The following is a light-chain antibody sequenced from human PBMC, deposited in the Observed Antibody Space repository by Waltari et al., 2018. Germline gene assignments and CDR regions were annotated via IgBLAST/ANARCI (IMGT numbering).Light chain of an antibody. CDR3: QQYNNWPPYT. CDR1: QSLDTH. J-gene: IGKJ2*01. CDR2: GAS. V-gene: IGKV3D-15*01. Sequence: EIVMTQSPATLSVSPGERATLSCRASQSLDTHLDWYQQKPGQAPRLLIYGASTRATGIPARFSGRGSGTEFTLTISSLQSEDFALYYCQQYNNWPPYTFGQGTKLEIK.